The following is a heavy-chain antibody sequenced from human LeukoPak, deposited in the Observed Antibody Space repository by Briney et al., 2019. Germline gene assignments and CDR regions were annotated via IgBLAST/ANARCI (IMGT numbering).Heavy chain of an antibody. V-gene: IGHV3-48*03. Sequence: PGGSLRLSCAASGFTFSSYEMNWVRQAPGKGLEWVSYISSSGSTIYYADSVKGRFTISRDNAKNSLYLQMNSLRAEDTAVYYCARDLSPGRYYDILTGIDGGSVDVWGKGTTVTISS. J-gene: IGHJ6*04. CDR1: GFTFSSYE. D-gene: IGHD3-9*01. CDR3: ARDLSPGRYYDILTGIDGGSVDV. CDR2: ISSSGSTI.